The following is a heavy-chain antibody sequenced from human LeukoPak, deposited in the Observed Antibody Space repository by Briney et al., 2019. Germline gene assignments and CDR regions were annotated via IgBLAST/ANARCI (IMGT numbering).Heavy chain of an antibody. CDR1: GFSFSDAW. V-gene: IGHV3-7*01. J-gene: IGHJ4*02. CDR2: IKQDGSEK. CDR3: VYSGDYEKGY. Sequence: PGGSLRLSCAASGFSFSDAWMSWVRQAPGKGLEWVANIKQDGSEKYYVDSVKGRFTISRDNAKNSLYLQMNSLRAEDTAVYYCVYSGDYEKGYWGQGTLVTVSS. D-gene: IGHD4-17*01.